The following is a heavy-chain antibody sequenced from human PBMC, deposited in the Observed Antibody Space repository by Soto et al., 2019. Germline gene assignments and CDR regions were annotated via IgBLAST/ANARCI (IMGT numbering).Heavy chain of an antibody. CDR2: IGTAGDT. D-gene: IGHD3-3*01. J-gene: IGHJ4*02. V-gene: IGHV3-13*01. Sequence: GGSLRLSCAASGFTFSSYDMHWVRQATGKGLEWVSAIGTAGDTYYPGSVKGRFTISRENAKNSLYLQMNSLRAEDTAVYYCARGKNTASYYDFWSGYSDFDYWGQGTLVTVSS. CDR1: GFTFSSYD. CDR3: ARGKNTASYYDFWSGYSDFDY.